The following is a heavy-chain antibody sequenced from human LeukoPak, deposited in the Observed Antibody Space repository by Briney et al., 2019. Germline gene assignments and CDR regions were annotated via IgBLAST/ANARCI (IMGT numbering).Heavy chain of an antibody. V-gene: IGHV3-33*01. CDR2: IWYDGSNK. D-gene: IGHD3-22*01. CDR3: ARGGYQPSDYMDV. CDR1: GFTFSSYG. Sequence: PGGSLRLSCAASGFTFSSYGMHWVRQAPGKGLEWVAVIWYDGSNKYYADSVKGRFTISRDNSKNTLYLQMNSLRAEDTAVYYCARGGYQPSDYMDVWGKGTTVTVSS. J-gene: IGHJ6*03.